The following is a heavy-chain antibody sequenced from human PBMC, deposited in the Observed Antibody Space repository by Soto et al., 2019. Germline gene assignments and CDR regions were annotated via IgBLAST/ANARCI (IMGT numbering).Heavy chain of an antibody. Sequence: QVQLVQSGAEVRKPGSSVKVSCKASGGTFSTDAISWVRQAPGQGIEWMGGIIPMFGTPNYAQKFQGKVTIAADKSTSKVYMELSSLRSEDTAVYFCARGIRYSSGWDFDYWGQGTLVTVSS. CDR1: GGTFSTDA. V-gene: IGHV1-69*06. J-gene: IGHJ4*02. CDR2: IIPMFGTP. D-gene: IGHD6-19*01. CDR3: ARGIRYSSGWDFDY.